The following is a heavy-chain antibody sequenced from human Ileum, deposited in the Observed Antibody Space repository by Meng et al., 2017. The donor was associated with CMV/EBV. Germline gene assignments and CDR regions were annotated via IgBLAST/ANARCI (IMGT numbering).Heavy chain of an antibody. CDR2: IFYSGRT. J-gene: IGHJ5*02. Sequence: TVAGGSISSGGCYWSWIRQHPGKGLEWIGYIFYSGRTYYNPYLKSRVTISVDTSKNHFSLKLSSVTAADTAVYYCAATVNDSSGYYKTWGQGTLVTVSS. D-gene: IGHD3-22*01. V-gene: IGHV4-31*02. CDR1: GGSISSGGCY. CDR3: AATVNDSSGYYKT.